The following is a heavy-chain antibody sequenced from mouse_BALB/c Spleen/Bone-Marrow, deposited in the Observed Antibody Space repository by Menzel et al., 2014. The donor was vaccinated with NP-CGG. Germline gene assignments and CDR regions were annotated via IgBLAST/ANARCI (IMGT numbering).Heavy chain of an antibody. J-gene: IGHJ1*01. Sequence: EVQLVESGPELVKPGASVKISCKASGYSFTGYYMHWVKQSHGNSLDWIGYIYPYNGGSSYNQKFKGKATLTVDKSSGTAYMERRSLTADDSEVYYSECRREYFDHWGAGTTVTVSS. V-gene: IGHV1-31*01. CDR2: IYPYNGGS. CDR3: ECRREYFDH. CDR1: GYSFTGYY.